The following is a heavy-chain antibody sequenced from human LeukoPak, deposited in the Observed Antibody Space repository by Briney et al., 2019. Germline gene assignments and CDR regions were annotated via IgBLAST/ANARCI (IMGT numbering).Heavy chain of an antibody. Sequence: GGSLRLSCAASGFTFSSYSMNWVRQAPGKGLEWVSSISSSSSYIYYADSVKGRFTISRDNAKNSLYLQMNSLRAEDTAVYYCARDRSSSWSKIAYYYSMDVWGQGTTVTVSS. CDR2: ISSSSSYI. J-gene: IGHJ6*02. V-gene: IGHV3-21*01. CDR1: GFTFSSYS. CDR3: ARDRSSSWSKIAYYYSMDV. D-gene: IGHD6-13*01.